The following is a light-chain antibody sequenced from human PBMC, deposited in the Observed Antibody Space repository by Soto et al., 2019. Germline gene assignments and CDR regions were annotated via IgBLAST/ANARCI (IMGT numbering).Light chain of an antibody. CDR1: QSIRRY. J-gene: IGKJ4*01. Sequence: DIQMTQSPSSLSASVGDRVTITCRASQSIRRYLNWYQQKPGKAPNLLIKAASSLQSGVPSRFSGSGSGTDFTLTISSLQPEDFAVYYCQQYGSSPHVFGGGTKVEIK. CDR2: AAS. V-gene: IGKV1-39*01. CDR3: QQYGSSPHV.